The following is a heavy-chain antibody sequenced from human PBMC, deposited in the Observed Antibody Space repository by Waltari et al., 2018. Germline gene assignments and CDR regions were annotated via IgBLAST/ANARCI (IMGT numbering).Heavy chain of an antibody. J-gene: IGHJ6*02. D-gene: IGHD2-15*01. V-gene: IGHV4-34*02. CDR1: GGSFRGYY. CDR2: INHAGYT. CDR3: VRLEDCTGPGGHCYSGDPFALDV. Sequence: QVQLQQWGAGLLQSSETLSLTCAVYGGSFRGYYWGWVRQPPGKGLEWIGEINHAGYTNHNPSLRSRVTMSADTSKSQFSLKLNSMTAADTAVYYCVRLEDCTGPGGHCYSGDPFALDVWGQGTTVTVSS.